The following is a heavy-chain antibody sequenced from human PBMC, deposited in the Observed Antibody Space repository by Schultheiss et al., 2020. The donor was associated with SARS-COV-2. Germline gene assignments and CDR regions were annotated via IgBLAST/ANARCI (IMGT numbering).Heavy chain of an antibody. V-gene: IGHV3-23*01. Sequence: GESLKISCAASGFTFSSYAMSWVRQAPGKGLEWVSAISGSGDSTYYADSVKGRFTISRDNSKNTLYLQMNSLRAEDTAVYYCAKEGSSGWSDTFDIWGQGTMVTVSS. CDR1: GFTFSSYA. J-gene: IGHJ3*02. D-gene: IGHD6-19*01. CDR2: ISGSGDST. CDR3: AKEGSSGWSDTFDI.